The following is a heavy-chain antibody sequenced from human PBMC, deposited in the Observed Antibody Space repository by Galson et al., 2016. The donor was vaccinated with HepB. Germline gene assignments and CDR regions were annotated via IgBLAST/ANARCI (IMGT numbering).Heavy chain of an antibody. Sequence: SLRLSCAASGFIFSIYNMNWARQAPGKGLEWMAWITNSSDTMYYADSVKGRFTISRDNAKNSLYLEMNSLRDEDTAVYYCARDDYFRLGYWGQGTLVTVSS. V-gene: IGHV3-48*02. CDR1: GFIFSIYN. J-gene: IGHJ4*02. CDR3: ARDDYFRLGY. CDR2: ITNSSDTM. D-gene: IGHD3-16*01.